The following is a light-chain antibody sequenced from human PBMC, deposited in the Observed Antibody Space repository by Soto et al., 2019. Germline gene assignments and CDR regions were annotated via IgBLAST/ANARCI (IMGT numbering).Light chain of an antibody. CDR3: QQYGGSVPWT. CDR2: GAS. V-gene: IGKV3-20*01. Sequence: EVVLTQSPGTLSLSPGERSTLSCMAIQSVSRNYLAWYQKKPGQAPRLLIYGASTRATAIPDRFSGSGSGTDFTLTITRLEPEDFAVYYCQQYGGSVPWTVGPGTKVDIK. CDR1: QSVSRNY. J-gene: IGKJ1*01.